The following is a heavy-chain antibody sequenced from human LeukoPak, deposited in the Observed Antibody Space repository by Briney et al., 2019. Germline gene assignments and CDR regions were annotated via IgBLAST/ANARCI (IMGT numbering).Heavy chain of an antibody. D-gene: IGHD1-26*01. Sequence: SETLSLTCTVSGGSISSSSYYWAWIRQPPGKGLEWIGSIYCSGNTYYNPSLKSRITLSVDTSKNQFSLKLSSVTAADSAVYYCARRNSGNYYGLFDPWGQGTLVTVSS. CDR3: ARRNSGNYYGLFDP. CDR2: IYCSGNT. J-gene: IGHJ5*02. CDR1: GGSISSSSYY. V-gene: IGHV4-39*01.